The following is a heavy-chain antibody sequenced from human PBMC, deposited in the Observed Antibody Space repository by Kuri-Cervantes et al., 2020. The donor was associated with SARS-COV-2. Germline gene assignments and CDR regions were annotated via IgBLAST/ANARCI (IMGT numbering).Heavy chain of an antibody. Sequence: ASVKVSCKASGYTFTGYYMHWVRQAPGQGLEWMRWINPNSGGTNYAQKFQGWVTMTRDTSISTVYMELSRLRSDDTAVYYCARERAYCSSVSCYGSDSWGQGTLVTVSS. CDR2: INPNSGGT. CDR1: GYTFTGYY. V-gene: IGHV1-2*04. D-gene: IGHD2-2*01. CDR3: ARERAYCSSVSCYGSDS. J-gene: IGHJ5*01.